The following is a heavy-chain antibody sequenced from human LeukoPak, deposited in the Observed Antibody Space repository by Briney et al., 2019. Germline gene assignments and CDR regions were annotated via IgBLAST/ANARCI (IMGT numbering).Heavy chain of an antibody. V-gene: IGHV4-59*01. CDR3: SRDHWGYGLFDY. CDR1: GGSISNYY. CDR2: ISYSGST. J-gene: IGHJ4*02. Sequence: SETLSLTCTVSGGSISNYYWSWIRQPPGKGLEWIGYISYSGSTNYNPSLKSRVTISVDTSKNQFSLELTSVTAADTAVYYCSRDHWGYGLFDYWGQGTLVTVSS. D-gene: IGHD7-27*01.